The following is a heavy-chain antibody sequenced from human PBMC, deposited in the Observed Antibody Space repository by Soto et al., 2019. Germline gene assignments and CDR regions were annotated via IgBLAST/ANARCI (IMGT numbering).Heavy chain of an antibody. CDR3: ARDKGGTRGYSGYDAFDH. J-gene: IGHJ4*02. Sequence: QVQLVQSGAEVKKLGSAVKVSCRTSGGTLDRHAISWVRLAPGQGLEWMGGIIPMLNKENYEEKLQGRVTITADEATTTVHMELSSLTSEDTAVYYCARDKGGTRGYSGYDAFDHGGQGTLVTVSS. V-gene: IGHV1-69*01. D-gene: IGHD5-12*01. CDR2: IIPMLNKE. CDR1: GGTLDRHA.